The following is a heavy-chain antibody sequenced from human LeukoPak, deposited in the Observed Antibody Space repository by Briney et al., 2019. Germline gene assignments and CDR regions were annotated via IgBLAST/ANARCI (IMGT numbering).Heavy chain of an antibody. Sequence: PGRSLRLSCAASGFTSSSYGMHWVRQAPGKGLEWVAVISYDGSNKYYADSVKGRFTISRDNSKNTLYLQMNSLRTEDTAVYYCAKDASYYCSSTSCLFDYWGQGTLVTVSS. V-gene: IGHV3-30*18. CDR3: AKDASYYCSSTSCLFDY. CDR2: ISYDGSNK. D-gene: IGHD2-2*01. CDR1: GFTSSSYG. J-gene: IGHJ4*02.